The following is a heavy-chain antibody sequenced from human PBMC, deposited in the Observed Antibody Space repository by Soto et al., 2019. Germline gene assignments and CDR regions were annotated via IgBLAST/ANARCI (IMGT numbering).Heavy chain of an antibody. J-gene: IGHJ3*02. D-gene: IGHD5-12*01. V-gene: IGHV4-31*03. Sequence: QVQLQESGPGLVKPSRTLSLTCTVSGGSISSGGYYWSWIRQHPGKGLEWIGYIYYSGSTYYNPSLKSRVTISVDTSKNQFSLKLSSVTAADTAVYYCAREYSGYGSDAFDIWGQGTMVTVSS. CDR2: IYYSGST. CDR3: AREYSGYGSDAFDI. CDR1: GGSISSGGYY.